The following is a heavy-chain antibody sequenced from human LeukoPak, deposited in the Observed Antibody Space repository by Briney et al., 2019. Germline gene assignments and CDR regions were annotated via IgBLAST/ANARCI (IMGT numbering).Heavy chain of an antibody. Sequence: PGGSLRLSCAASGFTFSSYSMNWVRQAPGKGLAWVANINQDESSKYYEDSVKGRFTISRDNADNSLYLQMNSLGAEDTAVYFCARLGPVNKDHYIDDGGKGTTVTISS. J-gene: IGHJ6*03. D-gene: IGHD4-17*01. CDR3: ARLGPVNKDHYIDD. V-gene: IGHV3-7*01. CDR2: INQDESSK. CDR1: GFTFSSYS.